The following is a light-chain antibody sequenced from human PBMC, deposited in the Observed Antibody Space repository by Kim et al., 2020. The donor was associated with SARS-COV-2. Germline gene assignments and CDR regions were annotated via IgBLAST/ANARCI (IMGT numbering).Light chain of an antibody. CDR1: KLGDKY. J-gene: IGLJ2*01. V-gene: IGLV3-1*01. CDR3: QAWDSSTVV. CDR2: QDS. Sequence: SYELTQPPSVSVSPGQTASITCSGDKLGDKYACWYQQKPGQSPVLVIYQDSKRPSGIPERFSGSNSGNTATLTISGTQAMDEADYYCQAWDSSTVVFGGGTNLTVL.